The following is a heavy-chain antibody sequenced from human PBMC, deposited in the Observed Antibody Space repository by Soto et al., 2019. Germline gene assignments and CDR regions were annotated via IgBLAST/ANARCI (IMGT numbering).Heavy chain of an antibody. CDR2: IIPIFGTA. J-gene: IGHJ4*02. CDR1: GGTFSSYA. D-gene: IGHD2-8*01. CDR3: ARDEVYDWPNAPSDY. V-gene: IGHV1-69*13. Sequence: SVKVSCKASGGTFSSYAISWVRQAPGQGLEWMGGIIPIFGTANYAQKFQGRVTITADESTSTAYMELRSLRSDDTAVYYCARDEVYDWPNAPSDYWGQGTLVTVSS.